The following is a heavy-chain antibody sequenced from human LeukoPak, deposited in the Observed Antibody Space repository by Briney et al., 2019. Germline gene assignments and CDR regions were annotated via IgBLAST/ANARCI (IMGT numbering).Heavy chain of an antibody. CDR1: GGSFSGYY. J-gene: IGHJ4*02. D-gene: IGHD6-13*01. V-gene: IGHV4-34*01. CDR2: INHSGST. CDR3: AREGSGSSADFYFDY. Sequence: PSETLFLTCAVYGGSFSGYYWSWIRQPPGKGLEWIGEINHSGSTNYNPSLKSRVTISVDTSKNQFSLKLSSVTAADTAVYYCAREGSGSSADFYFDYWGQGTLVTVSS.